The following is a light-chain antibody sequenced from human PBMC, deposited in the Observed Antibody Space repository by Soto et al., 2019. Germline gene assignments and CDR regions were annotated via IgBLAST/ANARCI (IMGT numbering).Light chain of an antibody. V-gene: IGKV3-20*01. J-gene: IGKJ3*01. Sequence: EIVLTQSPGTLSLSPGERATLSCRASQSVSSSYLAWYRHKPGQAPRLLISGASSRATGIPDRFSGSGSGTDCTLTISRLEPEDFGVYYCQQYGSSPFAFGPGAKGDIK. CDR2: GAS. CDR1: QSVSSSY. CDR3: QQYGSSPFA.